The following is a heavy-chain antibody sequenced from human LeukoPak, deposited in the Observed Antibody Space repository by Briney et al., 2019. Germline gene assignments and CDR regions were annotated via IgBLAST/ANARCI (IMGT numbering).Heavy chain of an antibody. J-gene: IGHJ4*02. Sequence: PSETLSLTCTVSGYSISSGYYWGWVRQPPGKGLEWIGSIYHSGSTYYNPSLKSRVTISVDTSKNQFSLKLSSVTAADTAVYYCARDNPMYGYWGQGTLVTVSS. CDR3: ARDNPMYGY. CDR2: IYHSGST. CDR1: GYSISSGYY. D-gene: IGHD2-8*01. V-gene: IGHV4-38-2*02.